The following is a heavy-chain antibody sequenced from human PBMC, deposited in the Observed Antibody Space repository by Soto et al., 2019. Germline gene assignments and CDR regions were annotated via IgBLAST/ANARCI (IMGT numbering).Heavy chain of an antibody. Sequence: ASVKVSCKASGYTFTSYGISWVRQAPGQGLEWMGWISAYNGNTNYAQKLQGRVTMTTDTSTSTAYMELRSLRSDDTAVYYCARGGITMVRGVTTGDYYYYMDVWGKGTTVNVSS. CDR2: ISAYNGNT. V-gene: IGHV1-18*01. J-gene: IGHJ6*03. D-gene: IGHD3-10*01. CDR3: ARGGITMVRGVTTGDYYYYMDV. CDR1: GYTFTSYG.